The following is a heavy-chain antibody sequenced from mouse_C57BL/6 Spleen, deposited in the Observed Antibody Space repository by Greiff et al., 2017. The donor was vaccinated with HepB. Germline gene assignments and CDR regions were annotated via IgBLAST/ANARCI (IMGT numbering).Heavy chain of an antibody. CDR1: GFTFSSYT. J-gene: IGHJ3*01. Sequence: EVQVVESGGGLVKPGGSLKLSCAASGFTFSSYTMSWVRQTPEKRLEWVATISGGGGNTYYPDSVKGRFTISRDNAKNTLYLQMSSLRSEDTALYYCARHPYDYGGACFAYWGQGTLVTVSA. D-gene: IGHD2-4*01. V-gene: IGHV5-9*01. CDR2: ISGGGGNT. CDR3: ARHPYDYGGACFAY.